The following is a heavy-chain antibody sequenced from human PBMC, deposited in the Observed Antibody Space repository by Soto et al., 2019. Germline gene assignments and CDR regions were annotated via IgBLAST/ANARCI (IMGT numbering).Heavy chain of an antibody. CDR3: ARDMSGSYYDYYYGMDV. J-gene: IGHJ6*02. CDR2: IIPIFGTA. D-gene: IGHD1-26*01. Sequence: QVQLVQSGAEVKKPGSSVKVSCKASGGTFSSYAISWVRQAPGQGLEWMGGIIPIFGTANYAQKFQGRVTITADDSTSTAYMELSSLRSEDTAVYYCARDMSGSYYDYYYGMDVWGQGTTVTVSS. CDR1: GGTFSSYA. V-gene: IGHV1-69*01.